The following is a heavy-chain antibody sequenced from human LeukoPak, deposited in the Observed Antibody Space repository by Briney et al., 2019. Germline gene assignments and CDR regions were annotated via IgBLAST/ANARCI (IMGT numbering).Heavy chain of an antibody. J-gene: IGHJ5*02. D-gene: IGHD6-19*01. Sequence: GGSLRLSCAASGFTFSSYEMNWVRQAPGKGLEWVSYISSSGSTIYYADSVKGRFTISRDNSKDTAYLEMNSLRVEDTAVYYCAKDFRGSGWYGWFDPWGQGTLVTVSS. CDR1: GFTFSSYE. CDR3: AKDFRGSGWYGWFDP. CDR2: ISSSGSTI. V-gene: IGHV3-48*03.